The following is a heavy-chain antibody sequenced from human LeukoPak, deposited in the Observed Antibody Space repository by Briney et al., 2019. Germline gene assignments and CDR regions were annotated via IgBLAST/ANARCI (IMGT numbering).Heavy chain of an antibody. CDR3: ARGFGSGDPDY. V-gene: IGHV4-4*02. CDR1: GDSINSLDL. Sequence: PSGTLSLTCTVSGDSINSLDLWSWVRQPPGKGLEWIGYIYHSGSTYYNPSLKSRVTISVDRSKNQFSLKLSSVTAADTAVYYCARGFGSGDPDYWGQGTLVTVSS. J-gene: IGHJ4*02. CDR2: IYHSGST. D-gene: IGHD1-26*01.